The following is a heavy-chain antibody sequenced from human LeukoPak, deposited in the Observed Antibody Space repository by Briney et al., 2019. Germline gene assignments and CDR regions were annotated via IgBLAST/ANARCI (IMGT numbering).Heavy chain of an antibody. CDR3: AREMAVAGPYTFDI. V-gene: IGHV4-4*07. J-gene: IGHJ3*02. CDR2: IYFSGST. Sequence: SETLSLTCTVSGTSINNYYWSWFRQPAGKGLEWIGRIYFSGSTNYNPSLKSRITMSLDTSKNQFSLNLRFVTAADTAMYFCAREMAVAGPYTFDIWGQGTEVTVSS. D-gene: IGHD2-2*02. CDR1: GTSINNYY.